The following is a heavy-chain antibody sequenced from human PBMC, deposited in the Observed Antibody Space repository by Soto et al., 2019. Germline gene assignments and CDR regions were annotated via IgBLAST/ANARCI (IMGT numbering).Heavy chain of an antibody. CDR3: ARDGIPRGY. Sequence: QVQLQESGPGLVKPSETLSLTCTVSGGSISSYYWSWIRQPPGKGLEWIGYIYYSGSTNYNPSLKSRVTISVDTSKNQFPLKLSSVTAADTAVYYCARDGIPRGYWGQGTLVTVSS. D-gene: IGHD1-26*01. V-gene: IGHV4-59*01. J-gene: IGHJ4*02. CDR1: GGSISSYY. CDR2: IYYSGST.